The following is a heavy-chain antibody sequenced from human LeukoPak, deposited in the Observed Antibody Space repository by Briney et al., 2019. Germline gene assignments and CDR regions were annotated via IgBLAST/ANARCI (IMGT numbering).Heavy chain of an antibody. CDR2: MNPNSGNT. CDR1: GYTFADYF. D-gene: IGHD2-15*01. CDR3: ASDRLGYCSGGSCYFKDY. V-gene: IGHV1-8*02. Sequence: ASVKVSCKTSGYTFADYFIHWVRQATGQGLEWMGWMNPNSGNTGYAQKFQGRVTMTRNTSISTAYMELSSLRSEDTAVYYCASDRLGYCSGGSCYFKDYWGQGTLVTVSS. J-gene: IGHJ4*02.